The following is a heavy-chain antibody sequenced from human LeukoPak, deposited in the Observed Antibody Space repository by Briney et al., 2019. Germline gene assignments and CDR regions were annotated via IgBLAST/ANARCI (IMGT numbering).Heavy chain of an antibody. CDR1: GYTFTSYG. CDR3: ARVPVEMATILVGYVDY. D-gene: IGHD5-24*01. CDR2: ISAYNGNT. Sequence: ASVKVSCKASGYTFTSYGISWVRQAPGQGLEWMGWISAYNGNTNYAQKLQGRVTMTTDTSTSTAYMELRSLRSDATAVYYCARVPVEMATILVGYVDYWGQGTLVTVSS. J-gene: IGHJ4*02. V-gene: IGHV1-18*01.